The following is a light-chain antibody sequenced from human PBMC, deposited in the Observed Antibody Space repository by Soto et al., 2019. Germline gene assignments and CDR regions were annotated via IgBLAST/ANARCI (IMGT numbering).Light chain of an antibody. Sequence: EILMTQSPATLSLSAGERATLTCRASQSVTSYLAWYQQRPGQAPKLLINDASRRATGIPERGSGSGAGADFTLTSSSLEPEDVAVYYCQQRNSWPITFGQGTRLEIK. CDR2: DAS. V-gene: IGKV3-11*01. CDR1: QSVTSY. J-gene: IGKJ5*01. CDR3: QQRNSWPIT.